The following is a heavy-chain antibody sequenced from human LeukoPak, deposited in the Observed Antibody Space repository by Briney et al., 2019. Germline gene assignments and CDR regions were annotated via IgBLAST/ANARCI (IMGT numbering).Heavy chain of an antibody. CDR3: ARGQRSYSTDAFNI. V-gene: IGHV4-39*07. CDR2: IYYSGST. CDR1: GGSISSYY. D-gene: IGHD6-25*01. J-gene: IGHJ3*02. Sequence: PSETLSLTCTVSGGSISSYYWSWIRQPPGKGLEWIGSIYYSGSTYYNPSLKGRVTISLDTSKNQFSLKLSSVTAADTAVYYCARGQRSYSTDAFNIWGQGTMVAVSS.